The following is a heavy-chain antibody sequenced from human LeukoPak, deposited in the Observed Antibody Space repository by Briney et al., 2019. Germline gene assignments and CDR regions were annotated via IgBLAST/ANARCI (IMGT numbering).Heavy chain of an antibody. CDR3: ARDGHCSSTSCYDDAFDI. CDR2: ISSNGGST. V-gene: IGHV3-64*01. J-gene: IGHJ3*02. CDR1: GFTFSSYA. Sequence: PGGSLRLSCAASGFTFSSYAMHWVRQAPGKGLEYASAISSNGGSTYYANSVKGRFTISRDNSKNTLYLQMGSLRAEDMAVYYCARDGHCSSTSCYDDAFDIWGQGTMVTVSS. D-gene: IGHD2-2*01.